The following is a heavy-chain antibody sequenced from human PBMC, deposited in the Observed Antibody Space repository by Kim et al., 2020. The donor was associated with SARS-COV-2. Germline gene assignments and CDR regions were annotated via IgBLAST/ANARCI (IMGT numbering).Heavy chain of an antibody. V-gene: IGHV4-59*01. CDR2: IYYSGST. Sequence: SETLSLTCTVSGGSISSYYWSWIRQPPGKGLEWIGYIYYSGSTNYNPSLKSRVTISVDTSKNQFSLKLSSVTAADTAVYYCARVGDGGYYDSSGYYYFDYWGQGTLVTVSS. CDR1: GGSISSYY. D-gene: IGHD3-22*01. CDR3: ARVGDGGYYDSSGYYYFDY. J-gene: IGHJ4*02.